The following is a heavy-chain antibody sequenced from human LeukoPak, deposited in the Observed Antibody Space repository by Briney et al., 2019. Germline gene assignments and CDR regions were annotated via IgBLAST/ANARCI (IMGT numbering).Heavy chain of an antibody. CDR3: ARVYQSAEYYFDY. J-gene: IGHJ4*02. CDR1: VGSIEIYS. Sequence: PSETLSLTCTVSVGSIEIYSWSWIRQPQGKGLEWFGYIYYTGRTASPPSLKRRLTISLDTSKNQFSLKLTSATAADTAVYYCARVYQSAEYYFDYCGQGNLGSVSS. V-gene: IGHV4-59*01. CDR2: IYYTGRT. D-gene: IGHD2-2*01.